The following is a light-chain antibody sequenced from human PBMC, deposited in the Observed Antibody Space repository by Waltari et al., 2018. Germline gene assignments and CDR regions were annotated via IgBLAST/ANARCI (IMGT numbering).Light chain of an antibody. CDR1: QSVNSN. Sequence: ELVMTQSPATLSVSPGERATLSCRASQSVNSNLVWYQQKPGQAPRLLIYDASTRAAGIPARFSGSGSGTEFTLTVSSLQSEDFALYYCQHYNNWPWTFGQGTTVEIK. V-gene: IGKV3-15*01. CDR2: DAS. J-gene: IGKJ1*01. CDR3: QHYNNWPWT.